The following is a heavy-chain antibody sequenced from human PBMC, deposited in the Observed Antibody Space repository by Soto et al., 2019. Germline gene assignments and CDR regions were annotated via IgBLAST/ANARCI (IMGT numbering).Heavy chain of an antibody. J-gene: IGHJ4*02. D-gene: IGHD3-3*01. V-gene: IGHV4-34*01. CDR1: GGSFSGYY. Sequence: QVQLQQWGAGLLKPSETLSLTCAVYGGSFSGYYWSWIRQPPGKGLEWIGELNHSGSTNYNPSLKVRVTIRVDTSKYQFSLKLSAVTAADMAVYYCARVGRDYFGLKMSRAYYFDYWGKGTLVTVSS. CDR3: ARVGRDYFGLKMSRAYYFDY. CDR2: LNHSGST.